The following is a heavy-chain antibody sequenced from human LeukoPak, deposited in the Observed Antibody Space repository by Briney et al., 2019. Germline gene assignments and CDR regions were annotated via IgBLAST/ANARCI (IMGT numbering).Heavy chain of an antibody. J-gene: IGHJ4*02. CDR2: IDPNSGGT. D-gene: IGHD3-10*01. CDR1: GYTFTGYY. CDR3: ARALVRGVIIGYFDY. V-gene: IGHV1-2*02. Sequence: ASVKVSCKASGYTFTGYYMHWVRQAPGQGLEWMGWIDPNSGGTNYAQKFQGRVTMTRDTSISTAYMELSRLRSDDTAVYYCARALVRGVIIGYFDYWGQGTLVTVSS.